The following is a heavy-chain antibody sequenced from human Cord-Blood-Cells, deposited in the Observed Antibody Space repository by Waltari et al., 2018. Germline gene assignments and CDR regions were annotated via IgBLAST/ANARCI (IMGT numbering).Heavy chain of an antibody. CDR2: IDYSGST. D-gene: IGHD3-3*01. Sequence: QLQLQESGPGLVKPSETLSLTCTVSGGSISSSSYYWGWIRQPPGKGLEWIGSIDYSGSTNYNPSLKSRVTISVDTSKNQFSLKLSSVTAADTAVYYCARLLGVGDAFDIWGQGTMVTVSS. CDR1: GGSISSSSYY. V-gene: IGHV4-39*07. CDR3: ARLLGVGDAFDI. J-gene: IGHJ3*02.